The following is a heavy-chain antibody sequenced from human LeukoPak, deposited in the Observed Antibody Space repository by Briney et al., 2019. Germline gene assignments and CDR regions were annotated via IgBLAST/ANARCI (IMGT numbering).Heavy chain of an antibody. CDR2: IKQDGSEK. CDR3: ATGGGYDFCSGYSDY. J-gene: IGHJ4*02. V-gene: IGHV3-7*01. D-gene: IGHD3-3*01. CDR1: GFTFSSYW. Sequence: GGSLRLSCAASGFTFSSYWMSWVRQAPGKGLEWVANIKQDGSEKYYVDSVKGRFTISRDNAKNSLYLQMNSLRAEDTAVYYCATGGGYDFCSGYSDYWGQGTLVIVSS.